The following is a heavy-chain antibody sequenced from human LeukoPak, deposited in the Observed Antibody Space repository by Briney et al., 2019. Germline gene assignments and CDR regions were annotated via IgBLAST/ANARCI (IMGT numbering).Heavy chain of an antibody. CDR1: GFSFSPYG. D-gene: IGHD3-10*01. Sequence: GRSLRLSCAAYGFSFSPYGMHWVRQAPGKGLESVAVIWYDGSHQYYADSVKGRFTISRDMSNNTLYLQMNNLRVDDTALYYCARDLGLRYGSGTYRFDPWGQGTQVIVSS. J-gene: IGHJ5*02. CDR2: IWYDGSHQ. CDR3: ARDLGLRYGSGTYRFDP. V-gene: IGHV3-33*08.